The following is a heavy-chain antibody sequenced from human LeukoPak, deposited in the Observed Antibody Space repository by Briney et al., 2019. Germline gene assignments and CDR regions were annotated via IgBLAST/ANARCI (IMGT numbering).Heavy chain of an antibody. CDR3: ARDPGYSYGWSWDY. J-gene: IGHJ4*02. Sequence: PGGSLRLSCAASGFTFSSYSMNWVRQAPGKGLEWVSVIYSGGSTYYADSVKGRFTISRDTSENTLYLQMNSLRAEDTAVYYCARDPGYSYGWSWDYWGQGTLVTVSS. CDR2: IYSGGST. CDR1: GFTFSSYS. D-gene: IGHD5-18*01. V-gene: IGHV3-53*01.